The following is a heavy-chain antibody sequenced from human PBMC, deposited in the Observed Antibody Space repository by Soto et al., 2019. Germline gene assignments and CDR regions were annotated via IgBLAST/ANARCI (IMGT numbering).Heavy chain of an antibody. D-gene: IGHD3-22*01. J-gene: IGHJ4*02. Sequence: GESLKISCKGSGYSFAGYWVTWVRQKPGKDLEWMGRIDPSDSQTYYSPSFRGHVTISVTKSITTVFLQWSSLRASDTAMYYCARQIYDSDTGPNFQYYFDSWGQGTPVTVSS. CDR1: GYSFAGYW. CDR2: IDPSDSQT. CDR3: ARQIYDSDTGPNFQYYFDS. V-gene: IGHV5-10-1*01.